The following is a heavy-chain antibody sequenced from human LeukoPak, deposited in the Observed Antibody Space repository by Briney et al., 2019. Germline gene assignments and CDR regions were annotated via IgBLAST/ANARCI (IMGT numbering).Heavy chain of an antibody. CDR3: RGVRLSYYYYDMDV. CDR2: INHSGST. J-gene: IGHJ6*02. CDR1: GGSFSGYY. Sequence: PSETLSLTCAVYGGSFSGYYWSWIRQPPGKGLEWIGEINHSGSTNYNPSLKSRVTISVDTSKNQLSLKLSSVTAADTAVYYCRGVRLSYYYYDMDVWGQGTTVTVSS. V-gene: IGHV4-34*01.